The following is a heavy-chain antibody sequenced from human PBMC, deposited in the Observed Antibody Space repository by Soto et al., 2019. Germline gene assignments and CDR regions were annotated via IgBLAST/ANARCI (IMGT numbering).Heavy chain of an antibody. CDR2: IYPGDSNT. D-gene: IGHD4-17*01. CDR3: AKDLDYGGNSDLFAP. V-gene: IGHV5-51*01. Sequence: EVQLVQSGAEVKTPGESLKISCKGSGYSFNNYWIAWVRQMPGKGLEWMGIIYPGDSNTRYSPSFQGQVIISADKSINTAYLQWSSLKDSDTAMYYCAKDLDYGGNSDLFAPWGQGTLVTVSS. CDR1: GYSFNNYW. J-gene: IGHJ5*02.